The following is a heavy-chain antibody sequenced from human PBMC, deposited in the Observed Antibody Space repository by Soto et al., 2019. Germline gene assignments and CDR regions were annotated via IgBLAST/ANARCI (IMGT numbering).Heavy chain of an antibody. CDR3: ARGRDGYSYGYYFDY. CDR2: IIPILGIA. Sequence: QVQLVQSGAEVKKPGSSVKVSCKASGGTFSSYTISWVRQAPGQGLEWMGRIIPILGIANYAQKFQGRVTITADKSTSTAYIELSSLRSEDTAVYYCARGRDGYSYGYYFDYWVQGTLVTVSS. J-gene: IGHJ4*02. D-gene: IGHD5-18*01. CDR1: GGTFSSYT. V-gene: IGHV1-69*02.